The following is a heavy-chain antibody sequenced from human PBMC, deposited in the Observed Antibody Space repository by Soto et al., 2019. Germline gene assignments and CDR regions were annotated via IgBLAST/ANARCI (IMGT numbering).Heavy chain of an antibody. CDR3: ARDAAYSSSWYGWFDP. V-gene: IGHV4-59*01. CDR2: IYYSGST. Sequence: SETLSLTCTVSGGSISSYYWSWIRQPPGKGLEWIGYIYYSGSTNYNPSLKSRVTISVDTSKNQFSLKLSSVTAADTAVYYCARDAAYSSSWYGWFDPWGQGTLVTVSS. D-gene: IGHD6-13*01. J-gene: IGHJ5*02. CDR1: GGSISSYY.